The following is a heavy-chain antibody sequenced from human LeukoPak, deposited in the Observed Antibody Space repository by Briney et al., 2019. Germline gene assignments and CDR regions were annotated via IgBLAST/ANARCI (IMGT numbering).Heavy chain of an antibody. J-gene: IGHJ3*02. CDR2: IKQDGSEK. CDR1: GFTFSSYW. D-gene: IGHD3-22*01. V-gene: IGHV3-7*01. Sequence: PGGSLRLSCAASGFTFSSYWMSWVRQAPGKGLEWVANIKQDGSEKYYVDSVKGRFTISRDNAKNSLYLQMNSLRAEDTAVYYCARGALYCDSSGYSHDAFDIWGQGTMVTVSS. CDR3: ARGALYCDSSGYSHDAFDI.